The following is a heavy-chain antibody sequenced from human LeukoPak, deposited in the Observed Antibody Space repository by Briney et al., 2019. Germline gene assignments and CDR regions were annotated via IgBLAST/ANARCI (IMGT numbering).Heavy chain of an antibody. CDR1: GYTFSNYA. Sequence: ASVKVSCKASGYTFSNYAINWVRQAPGQGLEWMAIINPSGDVRSYAQKFQGRVTVTRDMSTRTVYMELSDLRPEDTAVYYCARDYSGEWEQLTGWWFDPWGQGTLVIVSS. CDR3: ARDYSGEWEQLTGWWFDP. CDR2: INPSGDVR. V-gene: IGHV1-46*01. D-gene: IGHD1-26*01. J-gene: IGHJ5*02.